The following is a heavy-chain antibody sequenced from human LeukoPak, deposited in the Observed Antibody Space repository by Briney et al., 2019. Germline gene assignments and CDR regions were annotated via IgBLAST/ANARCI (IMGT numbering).Heavy chain of an antibody. Sequence: SETLSLTCTVSGGSISSYYWSWIRQPPGKGLEWIGYIYYSGSTNYNPSLKSRVTISVDTSKNQFSLKLSSVTAADTAVYYCARGLIRTVATYYFDYWGQGTLVTVSS. CDR2: IYYSGST. CDR1: GGSISSYY. J-gene: IGHJ4*02. D-gene: IGHD4-23*01. CDR3: ARGLIRTVATYYFDY. V-gene: IGHV4-59*12.